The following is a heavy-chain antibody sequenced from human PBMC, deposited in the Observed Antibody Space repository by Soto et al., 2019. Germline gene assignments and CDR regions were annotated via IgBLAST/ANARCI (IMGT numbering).Heavy chain of an antibody. CDR1: GFTFSSYG. Sequence: QVQLVESGGGVVQPGRSLRLSCAASGFTFSSYGMHWVRQAPGKGLEWVAVIWYDGSNKYYADSVKGRFTISRDNSKXXXXXXXXXXXXXXXXXXYCARDPPEDIVVVVAAGLPDYWGQGTLVTVSS. V-gene: IGHV3-33*01. CDR2: IWYDGSNK. D-gene: IGHD2-15*01. CDR3: ARDPPEDIVVVVAAGLPDY. J-gene: IGHJ4*02.